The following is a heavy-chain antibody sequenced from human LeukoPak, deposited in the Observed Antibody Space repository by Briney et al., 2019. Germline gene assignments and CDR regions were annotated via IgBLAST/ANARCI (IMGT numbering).Heavy chain of an antibody. D-gene: IGHD1-26*01. J-gene: IGHJ6*02. CDR1: GGSFSGYY. CDR3: ARRSPYYYGMDV. Sequence: SETLSLTCAVYGGSFSGYYWSWIRQPPGKGLEWIGEINHSGSTNYNPSLKSRVTISVDRSKNQFSLKLSSVTAADTAVYYCARRSPYYYGMDVWGQGTTVTVSS. V-gene: IGHV4-34*01. CDR2: INHSGST.